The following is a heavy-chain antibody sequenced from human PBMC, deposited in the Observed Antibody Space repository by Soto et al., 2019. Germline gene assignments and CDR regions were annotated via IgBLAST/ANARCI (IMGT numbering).Heavy chain of an antibody. CDR1: GYTFTSYG. J-gene: IGHJ5*02. V-gene: IGHV1-18*04. CDR2: ISAYNGNT. D-gene: IGHD3-22*01. CDR3: ARDKGITMIVVAENWFDP. Sequence: GPVKVSCKASGYTFTSYGISWVRQAPGQGLEWMGWISAYNGNTNYAQKLQGRVTMTTDTSTSTAYMELRSLRSDDTAVYYCARDKGITMIVVAENWFDPWGQGTLVTVSS.